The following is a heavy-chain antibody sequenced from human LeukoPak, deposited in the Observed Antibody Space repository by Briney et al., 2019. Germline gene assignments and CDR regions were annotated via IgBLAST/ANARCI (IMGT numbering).Heavy chain of an antibody. Sequence: GGSLRLSCVVSGSTFTSYAMSWVRQAPGKGLEWVAVFSGTGTDAYYADSVKGRFTASRDNSRNTLYLQMNSLRAEDTAVYFCARARGYFDWWGHGTVVTVSS. D-gene: IGHD3-10*01. CDR1: GSTFTSYA. CDR3: ARARGYFDW. J-gene: IGHJ4*01. CDR2: FSGTGTDA. V-gene: IGHV3-23*01.